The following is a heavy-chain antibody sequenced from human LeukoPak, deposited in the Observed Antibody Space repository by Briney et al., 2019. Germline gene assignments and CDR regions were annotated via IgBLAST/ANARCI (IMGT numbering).Heavy chain of an antibody. CDR3: ARDRPAEKISLWFGGPTGGLDPFDI. J-gene: IGHJ3*02. CDR1: GGSISSYH. CDR2: IYYSGTA. D-gene: IGHD3-10*01. V-gene: IGHV4-59*01. Sequence: PSETLSLTCTVSGGSISSYHWSWIRQPPGKGLERMGYIYYSGTANYNPSLESRVTISIDTSKNQFSLMLTSVTAADTAIYYCARDRPAEKISLWFGGPTGGLDPFDIWGQGKMVIVSS.